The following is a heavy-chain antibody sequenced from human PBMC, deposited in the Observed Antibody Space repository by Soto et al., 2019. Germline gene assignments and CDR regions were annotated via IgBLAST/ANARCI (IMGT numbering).Heavy chain of an antibody. CDR2: ISWNSGSI. CDR3: ARDGLRSERRGAVAPPAIDY. Sequence: GGSLRLSCAASGFTFEDYAMHWVRQAPGKGLEWVSGISWNSGSIGYADSVKGRFTISRDNANNSLYLQMSSLRAEDTAVYYCARDGLRSERRGAVAPPAIDYWGQGTLVTVSS. CDR1: GFTFEDYA. D-gene: IGHD6-19*01. V-gene: IGHV3-9*01. J-gene: IGHJ4*02.